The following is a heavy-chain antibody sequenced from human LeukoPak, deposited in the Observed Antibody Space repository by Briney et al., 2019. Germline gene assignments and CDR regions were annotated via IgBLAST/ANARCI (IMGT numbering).Heavy chain of an antibody. J-gene: IGHJ4*02. D-gene: IGHD1-14*01. CDR3: SKRSGAGGDFGSFEY. CDR2: IGVSGGNT. V-gene: IGHV3-23*01. CDR1: GFTFSSYA. Sequence: RAGGSLRLSCAASGFTFSSYAMSWVRQAPGKGLEWVSSIGVSGGNTYYADSVKGRFTISRDNSKNTLFLQMNTLRAEDTAIYYCSKRSGAGGDFGSFEYWGQGTLVTVSS.